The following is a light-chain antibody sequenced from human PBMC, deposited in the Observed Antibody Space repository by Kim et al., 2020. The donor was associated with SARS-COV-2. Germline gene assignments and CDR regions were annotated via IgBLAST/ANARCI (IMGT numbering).Light chain of an antibody. J-gene: IGKJ5*01. V-gene: IGKV3-15*01. CDR1: QSVSSN. CDR3: QQYNNWPPTGIT. Sequence: EIVMTQSPATLSVSPGERATLSCRDSQSVSSNLAWYQQKPGQAPRLLIYGASTRATGIPARFSGSGSGTEFTLTISSLQSEDFAVYYCQQYNNWPPTGITFGQGTRLEIK. CDR2: GAS.